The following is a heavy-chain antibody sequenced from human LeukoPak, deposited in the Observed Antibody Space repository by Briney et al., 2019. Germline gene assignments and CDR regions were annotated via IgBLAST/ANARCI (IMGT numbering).Heavy chain of an antibody. J-gene: IGHJ4*02. Sequence: GGSLRLSCPASGFTFSSYLMHWVGQAPAKGLEWVAVISYDGSNKYYADSVKGRLTISRDNSKNTLYLQMNSLRAEDTAVYYCASGDYYDSSGYYQNWGQGTLVTVSS. D-gene: IGHD3-22*01. CDR1: GFTFSSYL. CDR3: ASGDYYDSSGYYQN. V-gene: IGHV3-30*04. CDR2: ISYDGSNK.